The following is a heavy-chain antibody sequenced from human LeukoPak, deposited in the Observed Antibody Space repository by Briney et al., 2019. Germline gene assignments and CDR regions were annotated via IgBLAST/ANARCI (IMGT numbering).Heavy chain of an antibody. V-gene: IGHV1-2*02. D-gene: IGHD5-12*01. CDR1: GYTFTGYY. CDR3: ARDADSGYDYLDY. CDR2: INPNSGGT. Sequence: GASVKVSCKASGYTFTGYYMHWVRQAPGQGLEWMGWINPNSGGTNYAQKFQGRVTMTRDTSISTAYMELSRLRSDDTAVYYCARDADSGYDYLDYWGQGTLVTVSS. J-gene: IGHJ4*02.